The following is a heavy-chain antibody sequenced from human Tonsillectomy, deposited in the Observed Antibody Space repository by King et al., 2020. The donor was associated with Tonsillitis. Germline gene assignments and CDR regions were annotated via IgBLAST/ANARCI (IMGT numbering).Heavy chain of an antibody. J-gene: IGHJ4*02. V-gene: IGHV3-30*03. CDR2: ISYDGSNK. CDR3: ESEAVRGVMADY. Sequence: VQLVESGGGVVQPGRSLRLSCAASGFTFSSYGMHWVRQAPGKGLEWVAVISYDGSNKYYADSVKGRFTISRDNSKNTLYLQMNSLRAEDTAVYYCESEAVRGVMADYWGQGTLVTVSS. CDR1: GFTFSSYG. D-gene: IGHD3-10*01.